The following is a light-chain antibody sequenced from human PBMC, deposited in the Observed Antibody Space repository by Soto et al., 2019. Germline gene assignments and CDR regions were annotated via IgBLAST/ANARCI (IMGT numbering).Light chain of an antibody. Sequence: DIHITHYPSTLSSSLVDRVTITCRASQSISNWLAWYQQKPGTAPKVLIYHASNLQSGVPSRFSGSGSGTEFTLTISSLKPDDFATYYCQKYNSYSFGQGTKVDI. CDR1: QSISNW. J-gene: IGKJ1*01. CDR2: HAS. CDR3: QKYNSYS. V-gene: IGKV1-5*01.